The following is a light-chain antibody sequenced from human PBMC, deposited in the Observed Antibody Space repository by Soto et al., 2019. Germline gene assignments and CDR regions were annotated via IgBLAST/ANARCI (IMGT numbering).Light chain of an antibody. J-gene: IGKJ3*01. CDR1: HNVDTKY. CDR2: GAS. CDR3: QQYNNWPPVT. Sequence: EIVLTQSPGTLSFSPGERATLSCRASHNVDTKYLAWYQFKPGQAPRIIIFGASGRATGIPARFSGSGSGTEFTLTISSLQSEDFAVYFCQQYNNWPPVTFGPGTKVDIK. V-gene: IGKV3-15*01.